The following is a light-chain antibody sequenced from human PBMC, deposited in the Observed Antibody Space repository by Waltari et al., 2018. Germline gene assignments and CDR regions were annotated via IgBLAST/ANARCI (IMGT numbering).Light chain of an antibody. CDR3: SSYTTSTTQV. V-gene: IGLV2-18*02. Sequence: QSALTQPPSVAGSPGQSVTISCSGTGNGLGSYNRVSWYQQSPGTAPRLMIYEVKSRPSGVPDRFSGSKSGNTASLTISGLQAEDEADYYCSSYTTSTTQVFGTGTKVTVL. J-gene: IGLJ1*01. CDR2: EVK. CDR1: GNGLGSYNR.